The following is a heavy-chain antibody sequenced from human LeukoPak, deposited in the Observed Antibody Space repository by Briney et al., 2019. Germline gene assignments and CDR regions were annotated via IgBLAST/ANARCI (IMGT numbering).Heavy chain of an antibody. CDR2: INHSGRA. CDR1: GGSISSSSYY. V-gene: IGHV4-39*07. Sequence: SETLSLTCTVSGGSISSSSYYWGWIRQPPGKGLEWIGEINHSGRANYNPSLKSRVTMSVDTSNNQFSLSLSSVTAADTAVYYCARTPKLLYYYYYSMDVWGQGTTVTVSS. J-gene: IGHJ6*02. CDR3: ARTPKLLYYYYYSMDV. D-gene: IGHD1-26*01.